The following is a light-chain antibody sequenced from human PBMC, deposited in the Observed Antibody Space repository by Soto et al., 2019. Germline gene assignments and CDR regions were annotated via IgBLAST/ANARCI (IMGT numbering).Light chain of an antibody. Sequence: QSVLPQPPSVSGAPGQRVTISCTGSSSNIGAGFDVHWYQHLPGTAPKLLIYGNINRPSGVPDRFSGSKSGTSASLAITGLQAEDEADYYCQSSDSSLINYVFGTGTKLTVL. V-gene: IGLV1-40*01. CDR1: SSNIGAGFD. CDR2: GNI. J-gene: IGLJ1*01. CDR3: QSSDSSLINYV.